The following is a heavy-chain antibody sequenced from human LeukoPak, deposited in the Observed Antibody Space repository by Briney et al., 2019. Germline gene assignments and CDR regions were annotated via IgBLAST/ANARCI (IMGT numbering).Heavy chain of an antibody. V-gene: IGHV4-34*01. J-gene: IGHJ5*02. CDR1: SGSFSGYY. CDR2: VNDSGIT. CDR3: ARRTSIVVVVAATRHTGFDP. Sequence: SETLSLTCAVYSGSFSGYYWSWIRQPPGKGLEWIGEVNDSGITNCNPSLKSRVTISVDTSKNQFSLKLSSVTAADTAVYYCARRTSIVVVVAATRHTGFDPWGQGTLVTVSS. D-gene: IGHD2-15*01.